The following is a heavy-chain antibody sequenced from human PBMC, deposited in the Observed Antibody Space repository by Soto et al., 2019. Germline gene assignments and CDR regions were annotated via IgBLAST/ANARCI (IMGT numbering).Heavy chain of an antibody. Sequence: EVQLVDSGGGLVQPGGSLRLSCAASGFIFSNYVMRWVRQAPGKGLEWVSSISDSGGTSYYADSVKGRFTISRDNSKNAMYLQKNNLRAEDTDICYCAKRPRALLTFHFWGQGTLV. V-gene: IGHV3-23*04. D-gene: IGHD1-26*01. CDR1: GFIFSNYV. CDR2: ISDSGGTS. J-gene: IGHJ4*02. CDR3: AKRPRALLTFHF.